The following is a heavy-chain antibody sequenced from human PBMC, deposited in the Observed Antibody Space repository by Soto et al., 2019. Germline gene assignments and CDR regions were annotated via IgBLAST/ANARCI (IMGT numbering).Heavy chain of an antibody. CDR3: ARDRDYYDSSGYPHNDAFDI. CDR1: GFNFSDYS. J-gene: IGHJ3*02. V-gene: IGHV3-11*05. CDR2: ISSSGSYT. Sequence: GGSLRLSCAASGFNFSDYSMSWIRQAPGKGLKYLSYISSSGSYTTYADSVKGRFTISRDNAKNSLYLQLNSLRAEDTAVYYCARDRDYYDSSGYPHNDAFDIWGQGTMVTVSS. D-gene: IGHD3-22*01.